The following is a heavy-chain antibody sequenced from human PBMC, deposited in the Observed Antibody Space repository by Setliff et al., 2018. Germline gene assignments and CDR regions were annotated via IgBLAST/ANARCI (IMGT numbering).Heavy chain of an antibody. Sequence: PGGSLRLSCAASGFTFSSYGMHWVRQAPGKGLEWVAVITYDGSNKFYADSVRGRFTISRDISKNTLYVQMNSLRPEDTAVYYCARSRYTSRWYEMSAMDVWGKGTTVTVSS. V-gene: IGHV3-30*06. CDR2: ITYDGSNK. J-gene: IGHJ6*03. CDR1: GFTFSSYG. D-gene: IGHD6-13*01. CDR3: ARSRYTSRWYEMSAMDV.